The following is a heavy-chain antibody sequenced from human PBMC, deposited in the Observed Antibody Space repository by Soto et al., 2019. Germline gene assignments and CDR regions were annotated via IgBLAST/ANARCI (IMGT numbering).Heavy chain of an antibody. CDR2: ISYDGSNK. J-gene: IGHJ4*02. Sequence: LRLSCAASGFTFSSYGMHWVRQSPGKGLEWVAVISYDGSNKYYADSVKGRFTISRDNSKNTLYLQMNSLRAEDTAVYYCAKDNYYDSSGPSDYWGQETLVTVSS. D-gene: IGHD3-22*01. CDR3: AKDNYYDSSGPSDY. V-gene: IGHV3-30*18. CDR1: GFTFSSYG.